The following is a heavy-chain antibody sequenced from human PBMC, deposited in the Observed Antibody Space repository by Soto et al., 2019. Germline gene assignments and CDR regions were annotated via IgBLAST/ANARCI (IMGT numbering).Heavy chain of an antibody. Sequence: GGSVRLSCAASGFTFSIYSMNWVRQAPGRGLEWVSYISTSSNTIYYADSVKGRFTISTDNAKDSLYLQMNSLREEDTAVYYCARGGSGHLFDYSGPGILVTVFS. CDR1: GFTFSIYS. V-gene: IGHV3-48*02. J-gene: IGHJ4*02. D-gene: IGHD2-15*01. CDR3: ARGGSGHLFDY. CDR2: ISTSSNTI.